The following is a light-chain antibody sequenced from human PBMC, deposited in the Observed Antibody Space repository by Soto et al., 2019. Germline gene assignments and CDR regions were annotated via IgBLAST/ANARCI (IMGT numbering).Light chain of an antibody. J-gene: IGLJ2*01. Sequence: QSVLTQPASVSGSPGQSITISCAGTSADFGAFNYVSWYQHHPGKAPKLLIYDVSDRPSGVSTRFSASKSANTASLTISGLQADDEADYYCSSYSTSSALVFGGGTKLTVL. CDR3: SSYSTSSALV. CDR1: SADFGAFNY. V-gene: IGLV2-14*03. CDR2: DVS.